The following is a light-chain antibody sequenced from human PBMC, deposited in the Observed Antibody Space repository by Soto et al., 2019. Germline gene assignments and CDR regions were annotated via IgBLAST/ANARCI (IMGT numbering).Light chain of an antibody. CDR1: QSISSW. CDR2: KAF. Sequence: DIQMTQSPSTLSASVGDRVTITCRASQSISSWLAWYQQKPGKAPKLLIYKAFSLESGVPSRFSGSGSGTEFTLTISSLQPDDGVTYYCKQDNSYPWTFGQGTKVVIQ. V-gene: IGKV1-5*03. CDR3: KQDNSYPWT. J-gene: IGKJ1*01.